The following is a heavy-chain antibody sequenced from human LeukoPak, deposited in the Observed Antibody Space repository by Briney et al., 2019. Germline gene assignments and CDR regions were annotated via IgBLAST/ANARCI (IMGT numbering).Heavy chain of an antibody. CDR1: GYTFTGYY. CDR2: INPNSGGT. D-gene: IGHD2-2*01. J-gene: IGHJ4*02. V-gene: IGHV1-2*02. CDR3: ARVRRYCSSTSCLPFY. Sequence: ASVKVSCKASGYTFTGYYMHWVRQAPGQGLEWMGWINPNSGGTNYAQKFQGRVTMTRDTSISTAYMEPSRLRSDDTAVYYCARVRRYCSSTSCLPFYWGQGTLVTVSS.